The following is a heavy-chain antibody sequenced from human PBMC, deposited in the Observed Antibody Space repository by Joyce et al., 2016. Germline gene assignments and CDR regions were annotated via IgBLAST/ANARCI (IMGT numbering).Heavy chain of an antibody. Sequence: QVQLVQSGAEVKKPGASVKVSCKASGYRFTTYGIRGVRQAPGQGLEWMGWISGFNGYTSLAQKAQGRGTMTTDTSASTAYMELRGLRPDDTAVYYCARDKPYGSGSNDAFDIWGQGTMVTVSS. CDR3: ARDKPYGSGSNDAFDI. CDR2: ISGFNGYT. V-gene: IGHV1-18*04. CDR1: GYRFTTYG. D-gene: IGHD3-10*01. J-gene: IGHJ3*02.